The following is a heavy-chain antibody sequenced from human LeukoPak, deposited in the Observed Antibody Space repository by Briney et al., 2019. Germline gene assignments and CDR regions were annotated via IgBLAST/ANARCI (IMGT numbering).Heavy chain of an antibody. D-gene: IGHD3-9*01. V-gene: IGHV1-8*01. CDR3: ARVTYYHILTGSYSGGDFDH. CDR1: GYTFTSYD. J-gene: IGHJ4*02. Sequence: ASVKVSCKASGYTFTSYDINWVRQATGQGLEWMGWVNPNSGDTGFAQKFQGRVTMTRNTSIGTAYMELSSLRSEDTAVYYCARVTYYHILTGSYSGGDFDHWGQGTLVTVSS. CDR2: VNPNSGDT.